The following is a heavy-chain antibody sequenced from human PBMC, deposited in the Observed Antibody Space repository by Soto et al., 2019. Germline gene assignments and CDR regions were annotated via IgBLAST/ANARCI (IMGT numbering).Heavy chain of an antibody. D-gene: IGHD5-18*01. CDR3: ARFPHYSYGEYFQH. Sequence: QVQLQQGGAGLLKPSETLSLTCAVYGGSFSGYYWSWIRQPPGKGLEWIGEINHSGSTNYNPSLKSRVTISVDTSKNQFSLKLSSVTAADTAVYYCARFPHYSYGEYFQHWGQGTLVTVSS. CDR2: INHSGST. J-gene: IGHJ1*01. CDR1: GGSFSGYY. V-gene: IGHV4-34*01.